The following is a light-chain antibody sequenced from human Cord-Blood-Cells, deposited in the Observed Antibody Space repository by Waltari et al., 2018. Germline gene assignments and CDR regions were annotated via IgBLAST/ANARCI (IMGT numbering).Light chain of an antibody. CDR2: GAS. V-gene: IGKV3-15*01. CDR1: QSVSSN. Sequence: EIVMTQSPATLSVSPGERVTLSCRASQSVSSNLAWYQQKPGQAPRLLIYGASTRATGIPARFSGSGSVTEFTLTISSLQSEDFAVYYCQQYNNWPLFTFGPGTKVDIK. CDR3: QQYNNWPLFT. J-gene: IGKJ3*01.